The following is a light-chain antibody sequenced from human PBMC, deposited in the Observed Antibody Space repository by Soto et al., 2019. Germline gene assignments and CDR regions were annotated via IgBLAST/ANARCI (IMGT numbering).Light chain of an antibody. V-gene: IGKV1-5*03. CDR1: QIISSW. J-gene: IGKJ1*01. CDR2: KAS. CDR3: QQYNIYPWT. Sequence: DIQMTQSPSTLSASVVDRVTITFRASQIISSWLAWYQQKPGKAPKLLIYKASSLESGVPSRFSGSGSGTEFTLSISSLQPDDFATYYCQQYNIYPWTFGQGTKVDIK.